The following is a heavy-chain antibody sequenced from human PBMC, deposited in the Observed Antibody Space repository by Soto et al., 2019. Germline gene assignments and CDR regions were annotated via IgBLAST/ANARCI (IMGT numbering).Heavy chain of an antibody. Sequence: GGSLRLSCAASGFTFSSYSMNWVRQAPGKGLEWVSYISSSSSTIYYADSVKGRFTISRDNAKNSLYLQMNSLRDEDTAVYYCARDLGYCSGGSCPERPNYYYGMDVWGQGTTVTVSS. J-gene: IGHJ6*02. D-gene: IGHD2-15*01. CDR3: ARDLGYCSGGSCPERPNYYYGMDV. CDR1: GFTFSSYS. V-gene: IGHV3-48*02. CDR2: ISSSSSTI.